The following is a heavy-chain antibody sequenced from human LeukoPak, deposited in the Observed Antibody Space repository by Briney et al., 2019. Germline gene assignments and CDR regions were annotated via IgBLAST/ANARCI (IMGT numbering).Heavy chain of an antibody. J-gene: IGHJ4*02. Sequence: GGSLRLSCAASGFTFTKYSMHWVRQTPGKGLEWVSYISSGSTTIYYTDSVKGRFTISRDNAKNSLYLQMNSLRAEDTAVYYCARGYYGSGSYWDYWGRGTLVTVSS. CDR1: GFTFTKYS. V-gene: IGHV3-48*01. CDR3: ARGYYGSGSYWDY. CDR2: ISSGSTTI. D-gene: IGHD3-10*01.